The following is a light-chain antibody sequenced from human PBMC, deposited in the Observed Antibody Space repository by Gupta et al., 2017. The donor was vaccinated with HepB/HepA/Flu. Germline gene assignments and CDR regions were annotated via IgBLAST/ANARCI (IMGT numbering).Light chain of an antibody. J-gene: IGLJ1*01. Sequence: HSAPTQPASVPGSPGQSITIPCTGTSSDVGGYNFVAWYQQHPGKAPSLMIYNVNVRPSGVPNRFSGPKSGNTASLTISGLQAEDEADYYCSSSTTSSTLVFGTGTKFTVL. CDR1: SSDVGGYNF. CDR3: SSSTTSSTLV. CDR2: NVN. V-gene: IGLV2-14*03.